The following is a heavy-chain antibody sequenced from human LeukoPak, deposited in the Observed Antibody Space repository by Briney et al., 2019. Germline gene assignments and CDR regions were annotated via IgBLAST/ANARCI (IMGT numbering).Heavy chain of an antibody. J-gene: IGHJ4*02. D-gene: IGHD4-23*01. CDR2: ITSNGDRT. CDR1: GFIFSNYA. Sequence: PGGSLRLSCAASGFIFSNYAMSWVRQAPGKGLEWVSGITSNGDRTYYADSVKGRFTISRDNSKNTLYLQMNSLRAEDTAVYYCARDLQPLSQTTTVVDYWGQGTLVTVSS. CDR3: ARDLQPLSQTTTVVDY. V-gene: IGHV3-23*01.